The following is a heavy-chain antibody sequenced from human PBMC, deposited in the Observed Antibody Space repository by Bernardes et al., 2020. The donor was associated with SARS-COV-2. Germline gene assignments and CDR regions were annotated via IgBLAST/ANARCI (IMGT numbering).Heavy chain of an antibody. Sequence: SETLSLTCTVSGGSISSSSYYWGWIRQPPGKGLEWIGSIYYSGSTYYNPSLKSRVTISVDTSKNQFSLKLSSVTAADTAVYYCARRGPYSRGSYYFDYWGQGTLVTVSS. CDR2: IYYSGST. J-gene: IGHJ4*02. V-gene: IGHV4-39*01. D-gene: IGHD3-16*01. CDR1: GGSISSSSYY. CDR3: ARRGPYSRGSYYFDY.